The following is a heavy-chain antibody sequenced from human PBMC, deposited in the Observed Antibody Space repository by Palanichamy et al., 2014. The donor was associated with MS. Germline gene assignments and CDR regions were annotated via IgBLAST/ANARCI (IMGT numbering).Heavy chain of an antibody. CDR1: GLSLTTREVG. V-gene: IGHV2-5*02. D-gene: IGHD3-22*01. Sequence: QITLKESGPTLVRPTRTLTLTCTFSGLSLTTREVGVGWIRQPPGKALEWLALIYWDDVKRYSPSLRSRLTITKDTSKNQVVLTMTNLDPVDTATYYCAHSFLDDSGDDYVGGARYFDFWGQGALVTVSS. J-gene: IGHJ4*02. CDR3: AHSFLDDSGDDYVGGARYFDF. CDR2: IYWDDVK.